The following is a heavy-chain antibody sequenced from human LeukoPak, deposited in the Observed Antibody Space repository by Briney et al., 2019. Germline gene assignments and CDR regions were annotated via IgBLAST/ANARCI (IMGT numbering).Heavy chain of an antibody. V-gene: IGHV3-23*01. D-gene: IGHD3-3*01. CDR2: ISASGGST. J-gene: IGHJ4*02. Sequence: GGSLRLSCAASGFTFSTYAMSWVRQAPGKGLEWVSVISASGGSTYYADSVKGRFTISRDNSKNTVSLQMNSLRADDTAFYYCAKDQAFGVLPDWGQGTLVTVSP. CDR3: AKDQAFGVLPD. CDR1: GFTFSTYA.